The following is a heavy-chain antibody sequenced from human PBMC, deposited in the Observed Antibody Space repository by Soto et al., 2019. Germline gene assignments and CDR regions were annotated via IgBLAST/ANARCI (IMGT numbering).Heavy chain of an antibody. J-gene: IGHJ3*02. Sequence: GGSLRLSCAASGFTFSSYAMHWVRQAPGKGLEWVAVISYDGSNKYYADSVKGRFTISRDNSKNTLYLQMNSLRAEDTAVYYCARENWAISRAFDIWGQGTMVTV. CDR3: ARENWAISRAFDI. V-gene: IGHV3-30-3*01. CDR2: ISYDGSNK. CDR1: GFTFSSYA. D-gene: IGHD3-3*01.